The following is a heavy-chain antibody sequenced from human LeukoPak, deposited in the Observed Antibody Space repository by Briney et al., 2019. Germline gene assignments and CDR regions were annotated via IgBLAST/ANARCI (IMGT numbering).Heavy chain of an antibody. CDR3: ARQRGTTVPYYYYYGMDV. J-gene: IGHJ6*02. V-gene: IGHV7-4-1*02. Sequence: ASVKVSCKASGGTFSSYTINWVRQAPGQGLEWMGWINTNTGNPTYAQGFTGRFVFSLDTSVSTAYLQISSLKAEDTAVYYCARQRGTTVPYYYYYGMDVWGQGTTVTVSS. CDR2: INTNTGNP. D-gene: IGHD4-17*01. CDR1: GGTFSSYT.